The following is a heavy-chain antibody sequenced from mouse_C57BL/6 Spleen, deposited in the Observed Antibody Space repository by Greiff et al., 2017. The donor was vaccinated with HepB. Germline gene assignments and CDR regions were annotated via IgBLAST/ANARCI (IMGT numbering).Heavy chain of an antibody. J-gene: IGHJ2*01. CDR2: IDPSDSYT. V-gene: IGHV1-69*01. Sequence: VQLQQPGAELVMPGASVKLSCKASGYTFTSYWMHWVKQRPGQGLEWIGEIDPSDSYTNYNQKFKGKSTLTVDKSSSTAYMQLSSLTSEDSAVYYCVYYDYDGVDYWGQGTTLTVSS. D-gene: IGHD2-4*01. CDR3: VYYDYDGVDY. CDR1: GYTFTSYW.